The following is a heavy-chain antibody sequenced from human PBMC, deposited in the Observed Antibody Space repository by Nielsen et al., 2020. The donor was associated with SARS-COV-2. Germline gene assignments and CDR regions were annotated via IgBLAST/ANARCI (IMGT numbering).Heavy chain of an antibody. J-gene: IGHJ4*02. CDR2: IKQDGSEK. V-gene: IGHV3-7*04. CDR1: GFTFSSYW. CDR3: ARWSYARFDY. D-gene: IGHD3-16*01. Sequence: GESLKISCAASGFTFSSYWMSWVRQAPGKGLEWVANIKQDGSEKYYVDSVKGRFTISRDNAKNSLYLQMNSLRAEDTAVYYCARWSYARFDYWGQGTLVTVSS.